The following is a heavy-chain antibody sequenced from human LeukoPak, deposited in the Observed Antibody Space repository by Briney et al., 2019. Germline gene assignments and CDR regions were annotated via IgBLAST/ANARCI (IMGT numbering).Heavy chain of an antibody. Sequence: SETLSLTCTVSGGSISSYYWSWIRQPPGKGLEWIGYIYYSGSTNYNPSLKSRVTISVDTSKNQFSLKLSSVTAADTAVYYCARGLTGDDFWSYYYYMDVWGKGTTVTVSS. CDR2: IYYSGST. J-gene: IGHJ6*03. CDR3: ARGLTGDDFWSYYYYMDV. D-gene: IGHD3-3*01. V-gene: IGHV4-59*01. CDR1: GGSISSYY.